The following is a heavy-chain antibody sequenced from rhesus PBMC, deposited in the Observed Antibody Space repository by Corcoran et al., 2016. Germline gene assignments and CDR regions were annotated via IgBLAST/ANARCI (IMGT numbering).Heavy chain of an antibody. J-gene: IGHJ4*01. CDR1: GGSISGGYY. D-gene: IGHD4-29*01. V-gene: IGHV4S7*01. CDR3: ARISGSSYFFDY. Sequence: QVQLQESGPGLVKPSETLSLTCAVSGGSISGGYYWGWIRQHTGKGLERSGNIYGISASTTYNPTPKRRVTISNDTSKNQFSLKLSSVTAADTAVYYCARISGSSYFFDYWGQGVLVTVSS. CDR2: IYGISAST.